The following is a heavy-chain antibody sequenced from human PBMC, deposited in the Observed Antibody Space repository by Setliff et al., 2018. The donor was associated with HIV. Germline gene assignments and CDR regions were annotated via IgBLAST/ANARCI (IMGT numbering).Heavy chain of an antibody. CDR1: GYTFTGYH. V-gene: IGHV1-2*02. J-gene: IGHJ3*02. Sequence: ASVKVSCKASGYTFTGYHMHWVRQTPGQGLEWMGWINPHSGGTKYAQKFQGRVTMTRDTSISAAYMELSRLRSDDTAVYYCARVDCSSTRCYAFDIWGQGTMVTVSS. D-gene: IGHD2-2*01. CDR3: ARVDCSSTRCYAFDI. CDR2: INPHSGGT.